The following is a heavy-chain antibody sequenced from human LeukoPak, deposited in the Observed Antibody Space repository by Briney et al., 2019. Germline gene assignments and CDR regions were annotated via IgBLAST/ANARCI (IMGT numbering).Heavy chain of an antibody. J-gene: IGHJ4*02. CDR3: AKVRAYTYDSGLDY. CDR1: GISISRYS. Sequence: PGGSLRLPCAASGISISRYSMNWVRQAPGKGLELVSYISSSSSTTYYADSVKGRFTISRDNSKNTPYLQMNSLRAEDTAVYYCAKVRAYTYDSGLDYWGQGTLVTVSS. D-gene: IGHD5-18*01. CDR2: ISSSSSTT. V-gene: IGHV3-48*01.